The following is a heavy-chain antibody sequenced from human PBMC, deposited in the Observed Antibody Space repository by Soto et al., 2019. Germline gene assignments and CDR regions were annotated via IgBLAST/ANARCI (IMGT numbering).Heavy chain of an antibody. CDR3: ARVLANYDFWSGMVGYMDV. D-gene: IGHD3-3*01. CDR2: INWNGGST. CDR1: GFTFDDYG. V-gene: IGHV3-20*01. J-gene: IGHJ6*03. Sequence: GGSLRLSCAASGFTFDDYGMSWVRQAPGKGLEWVSGINWNGGSTGYADSVKGRFTISRDNAKNSLYLQMNSLRAEDTALYHCARVLANYDFWSGMVGYMDVWGKGTTVTVSS.